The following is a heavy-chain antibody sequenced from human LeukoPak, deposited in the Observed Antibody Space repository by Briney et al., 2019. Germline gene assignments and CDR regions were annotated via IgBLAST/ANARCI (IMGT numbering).Heavy chain of an antibody. V-gene: IGHV3-23*01. D-gene: IGHD4-17*01. J-gene: IGHJ4*02. Sequence: GGSLRLSCAASGFTFSSYAVAWVRQAPGKGLEWVSSITSSDRTYYADSVKGRFTISRDNSKNTLYMEMTSLRAEDTAVYYCAKGDYGDCYWGQGTRVTVSS. CDR1: GFTFSSYA. CDR3: AKGDYGDCY. CDR2: ITSSDRT.